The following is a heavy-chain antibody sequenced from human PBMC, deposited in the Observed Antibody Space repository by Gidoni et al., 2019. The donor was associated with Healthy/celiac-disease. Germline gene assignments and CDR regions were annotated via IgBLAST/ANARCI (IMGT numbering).Heavy chain of an antibody. CDR3: AKVPLVYSSSSVADMDV. V-gene: IGHV3-23*01. CDR2: ISGSGGST. D-gene: IGHD6-6*01. CDR1: GFTFSSYA. Sequence: EVQLLESGGGLVQPGGSLRLSCAASGFTFSSYAMSWVGQAPGKGLEWVSAISGSGGSTYYADSVKGRFTISRDNSKNTLYLQMNSLRAEDTAVYYCAKVPLVYSSSSVADMDVWGQGTTVTVSS. J-gene: IGHJ6*02.